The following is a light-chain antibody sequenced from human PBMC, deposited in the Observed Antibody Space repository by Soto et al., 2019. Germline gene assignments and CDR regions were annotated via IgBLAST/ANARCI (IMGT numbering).Light chain of an antibody. J-gene: IGLJ2*01. CDR2: EVS. V-gene: IGLV2-8*01. CDR3: SSYAGSNIL. CDR1: SSDVGGYDS. Sequence: QAVVTQPPSASGSPGQSVTISCTGTSSDVGGYDSVSWYQQHPGKAPKLMIYEVSKRPSGVPDRFSGSKSGNTASLTVSGLQAEDEADYYCSSYAGSNILFGGGTKVTVL.